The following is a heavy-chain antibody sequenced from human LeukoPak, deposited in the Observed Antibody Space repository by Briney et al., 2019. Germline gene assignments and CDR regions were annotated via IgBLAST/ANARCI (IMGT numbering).Heavy chain of an antibody. D-gene: IGHD2/OR15-2a*01. J-gene: IGHJ4*02. CDR2: INCNSGDA. V-gene: IGHV1-2*02. CDR1: GYSFTEHY. CDR3: ARDGGIHLNL. Sequence: ASVKVSCKASGYSFTEHYIYWVRQAPGQGLEWVGRINCNSGDANSAQKFQGRVTMTRDTSISTAYMELSRLRSDDTAVYYCARDGGIHLNLWGQGTLVTVSS.